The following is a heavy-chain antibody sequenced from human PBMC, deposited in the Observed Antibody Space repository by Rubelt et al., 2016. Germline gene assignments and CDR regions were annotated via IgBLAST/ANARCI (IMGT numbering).Heavy chain of an antibody. V-gene: IGHV3-30*04. D-gene: IGHD3-22*01. CDR2: ISYDGRNK. CDR1: GFTFSSYA. Sequence: GFTFSSYAMHWVRQAPGKGLEWVALISYDGRNKYYTDSLKGRFTISRDNSKNTLYLQMNSLRAEDTAVYYCARVAYYFDSSEGAYFDYWGQGTLVTVSS. CDR3: ARVAYYFDSSEGAYFDY. J-gene: IGHJ4*02.